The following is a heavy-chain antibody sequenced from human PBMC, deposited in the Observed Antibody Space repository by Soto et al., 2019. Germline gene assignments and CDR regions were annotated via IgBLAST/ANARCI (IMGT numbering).Heavy chain of an antibody. CDR2: ISGSGGST. Sequence: GGSLRLSCAASGFAFNNYAINWVRHAPGKGLEWVSHISGSGGSTDYADSVKGRFSISTDSSKNTLYLHMNSLRAEDTALYFCAKDGPYIHSGSSDGYLQHWGRGTQVTVSS. J-gene: IGHJ4*01. CDR3: AKDGPYIHSGSSDGYLQH. D-gene: IGHD1-1*01. V-gene: IGHV3-23*01. CDR1: GFAFNNYA.